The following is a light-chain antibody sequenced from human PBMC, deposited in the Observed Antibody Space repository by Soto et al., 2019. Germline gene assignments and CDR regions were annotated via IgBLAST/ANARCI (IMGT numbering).Light chain of an antibody. CDR2: GAS. CDR1: QSVSSAY. CDR3: QQYGSSKWT. Sequence: EIVLTQSPGTLSLSPGERATLSCRASQSVSSAYLAWYQQKPGQAPRLLIYGASSRPTGIPDRFSGSGSGTDFTLTISRLEPEDYAVYYYQQYGSSKWTFGQGTKVEI. J-gene: IGKJ1*01. V-gene: IGKV3-20*01.